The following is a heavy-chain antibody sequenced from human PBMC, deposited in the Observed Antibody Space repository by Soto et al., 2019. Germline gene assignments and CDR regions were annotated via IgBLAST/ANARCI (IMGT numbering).Heavy chain of an antibody. CDR2: TYYRSKWYN. Sequence: SQTLSLTCAISGDSVSSNSAAWNWIRQSPSRGLEWLGRTYYRSKWYNDYAVSVKSRITINPDTSKNQFSLQLNSVTPEDTAVYYRARELGYYDISGYPPSYYGMAVWGKGTTVTVYS. J-gene: IGHJ6*04. V-gene: IGHV6-1*01. CDR3: ARELGYYDISGYPPSYYGMAV. D-gene: IGHD3-22*01. CDR1: GDSVSSNSAA.